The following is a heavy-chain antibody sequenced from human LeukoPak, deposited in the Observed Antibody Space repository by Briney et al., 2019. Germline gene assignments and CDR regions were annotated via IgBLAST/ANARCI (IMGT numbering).Heavy chain of an antibody. CDR3: ARDQGYYDSSLDY. CDR2: IIPILGIA. J-gene: IGHJ4*02. CDR1: GGTFSSYA. D-gene: IGHD3-22*01. V-gene: IGHV1-69*04. Sequence: SVKVSCKASGGTFSSYAISWVRQAPGQGLEWMGRIIPILGIANYAQKFQGRVTITADKSTSTAYMELSSLRSEDTAVYYCARDQGYYDSSLDYWGQGTLVTVSS.